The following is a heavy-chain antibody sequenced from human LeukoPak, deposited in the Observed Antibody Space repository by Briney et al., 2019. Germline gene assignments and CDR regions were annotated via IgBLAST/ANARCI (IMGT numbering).Heavy chain of an antibody. V-gene: IGHV1-2*02. CDR3: ARGAAISRGYSCGYMLKYFDY. Sequence: GASVKVSCKASGYTFTGYYMHWVRQAPGQGLEWMGWINPSSGGTNYAQKFQGRVTMTTDTSTSTAYMELRSLRSDDTAVYYCARGAAISRGYSCGYMLKYFDYWGQGTLVTVSS. J-gene: IGHJ4*02. CDR2: INPSSGGT. D-gene: IGHD5-18*01. CDR1: GYTFTGYY.